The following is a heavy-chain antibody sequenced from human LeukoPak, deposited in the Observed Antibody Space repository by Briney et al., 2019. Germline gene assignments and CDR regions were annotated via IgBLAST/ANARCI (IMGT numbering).Heavy chain of an antibody. CDR3: ARVVELEPGAFDI. CDR2: IYYSGST. V-gene: IGHV4-59*01. CDR1: GGSISSYY. Sequence: SETLSLTCTVSGGSISSYYWSWIRQPPGKGLEWIGYIYYSGSTNYNPSLKSRVTISVDTSKNQFSLKLSSVTAADTAVYYCARVVELEPGAFDIWGQGTMVTVSS. D-gene: IGHD1-1*01. J-gene: IGHJ3*02.